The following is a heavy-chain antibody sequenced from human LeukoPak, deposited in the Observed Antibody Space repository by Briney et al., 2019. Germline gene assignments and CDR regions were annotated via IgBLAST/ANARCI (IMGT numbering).Heavy chain of an antibody. CDR3: ARGQVETAIPGDY. CDR2: IWYDGSDK. J-gene: IGHJ4*02. CDR1: GFTFSSNA. Sequence: GGSLRLSCAASGFTFSSNAMHWVRQAPGKGLEWVAVIWYDGSDKYHADSVKGRFTISRDNSKNTLYLQMNSLRAEDTAVYYCARGQVETAIPGDYWGQGTLVTVSS. D-gene: IGHD2-21*02. V-gene: IGHV3-33*01.